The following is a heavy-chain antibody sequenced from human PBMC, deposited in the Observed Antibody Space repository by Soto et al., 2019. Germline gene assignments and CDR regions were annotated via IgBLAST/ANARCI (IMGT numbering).Heavy chain of an antibody. J-gene: IGHJ3*02. CDR1: GGSISSSSYY. CDR3: ARHVTGGVRGAAFDI. V-gene: IGHV4-39*01. CDR2: IYYSGST. D-gene: IGHD3-10*01. Sequence: QLQLQESGPGLVKPSETLSLTCTVSGGSISSSSYYWGWIRQPPGKGLEWIGSIYYSGSTYYNPSLKSRVTIAVDTSKNQFSLKLSSVTAADTAVYYCARHVTGGVRGAAFDIWGQGTMVTVSS.